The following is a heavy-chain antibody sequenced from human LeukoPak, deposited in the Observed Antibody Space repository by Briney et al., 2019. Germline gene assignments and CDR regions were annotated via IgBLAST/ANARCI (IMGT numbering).Heavy chain of an antibody. CDR2: ISYDGSNK. V-gene: IGHV3-30-3*01. CDR1: GFTFSSYA. Sequence: TGGSLRLSCAASGFTFSSYAMHWVRQAPGKGLEWVAVISYDGSNKYYADSVKGRFTISRDNSKNTLYLQMNSLRAEDTAVYYCARDKDYYDSRGGPFDYWGQGTLVTVS. D-gene: IGHD3-22*01. CDR3: ARDKDYYDSRGGPFDY. J-gene: IGHJ4*02.